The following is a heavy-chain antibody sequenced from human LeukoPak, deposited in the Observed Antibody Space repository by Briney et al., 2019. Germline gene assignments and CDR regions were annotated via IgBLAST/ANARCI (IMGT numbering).Heavy chain of an antibody. CDR3: AKGSWAVPAHY. D-gene: IGHD6-19*01. Sequence: GGSLRLSCAASGFSFGSHGMHWVRQPPGKGLERVAFIWYDGSDKYYADSVKDRFTISRDNSKNTLHLQMSSLRAEDAGVYYCAKGSWAVPAHYGGQGTLVTVSS. CDR2: IWYDGSDK. V-gene: IGHV3-30*02. CDR1: GFSFGSHG. J-gene: IGHJ4*02.